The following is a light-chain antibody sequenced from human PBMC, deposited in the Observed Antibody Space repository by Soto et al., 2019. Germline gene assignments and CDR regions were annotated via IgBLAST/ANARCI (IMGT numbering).Light chain of an antibody. Sequence: AIQMTQSPSSLSASVGDRVTITCRASQDIRDDLGWYQQKPGKAPNLLIYAASNLQIGVPSRFSGSGSGTDFTLTISSLQPEDFATYYCLHDYNYPRTFXQGTKVDIK. CDR1: QDIRDD. J-gene: IGKJ1*01. CDR2: AAS. V-gene: IGKV1-6*01. CDR3: LHDYNYPRT.